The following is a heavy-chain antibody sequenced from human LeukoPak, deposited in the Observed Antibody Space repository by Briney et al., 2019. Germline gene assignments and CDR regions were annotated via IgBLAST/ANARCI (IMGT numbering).Heavy chain of an antibody. J-gene: IGHJ4*02. CDR3: ARESNYYDSSGWY. CDR2: IKQDGSEK. Sequence: GESLRLSCAASGFTFSSYWMSWVRQAPGKGLEWVANIKQDGSEKYYVDSVKGRFTISRDNAKNSLYLQMNSLRAEDTAVYYCARESNYYDSSGWYWGQGTLVTVSS. V-gene: IGHV3-7*01. CDR1: GFTFSSYW. D-gene: IGHD3-22*01.